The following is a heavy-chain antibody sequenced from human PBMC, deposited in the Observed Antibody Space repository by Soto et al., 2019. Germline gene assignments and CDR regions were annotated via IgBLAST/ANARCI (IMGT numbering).Heavy chain of an antibody. Sequence: EVQLVESGGGSVQPGGSLRLSCVASGFTLSNSWMHWVHQPPGKGLVWVSRIKSDGSITTYADSVKGRFTISRDNAKNTLYLQMNSLSVEDTAIYFCVFCISVGCPGPWGQGTLVTVSS. CDR2: IKSDGSIT. CDR3: VFCISVGCPGP. J-gene: IGHJ5*02. D-gene: IGHD2-2*01. V-gene: IGHV3-74*03. CDR1: GFTLSNSW.